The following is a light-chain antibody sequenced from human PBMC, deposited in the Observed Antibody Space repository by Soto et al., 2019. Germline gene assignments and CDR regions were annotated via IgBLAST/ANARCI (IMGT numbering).Light chain of an antibody. CDR2: DVG. CDR1: SSDIGTYNY. Sequence: QSALTQPHSVSGSPGQSVTISCTGTSSDIGTYNYVSWYQQHPGKAPKLMIYDVGKRPSGVPDRFSGSKSGNTASLTISGLQAEDEADYYCCSYAATFILLFGGGTKVTVL. J-gene: IGLJ2*01. V-gene: IGLV2-11*01. CDR3: CSYAATFILL.